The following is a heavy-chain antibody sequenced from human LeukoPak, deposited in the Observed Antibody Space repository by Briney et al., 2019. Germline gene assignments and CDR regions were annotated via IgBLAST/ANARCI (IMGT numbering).Heavy chain of an antibody. CDR3: ASWVGRDY. CDR1: GFSISTYW. D-gene: IGHD2-15*01. V-gene: IGHV3-7*01. CDR2: IKQDGSEE. J-gene: IGHJ4*02. Sequence: GGSLRLSCAASGFSISTYWMTRVRQAPGKGLEWVANIKQDGSEEDYVDSVKGRFTVSRDNAKNSLYLQMNSLRAEDTAVYYCASWVGRDYWGQGTLVTVSS.